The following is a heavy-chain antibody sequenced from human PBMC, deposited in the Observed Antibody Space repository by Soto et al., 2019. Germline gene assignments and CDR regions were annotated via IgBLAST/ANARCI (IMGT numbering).Heavy chain of an antibody. CDR3: TRGPRPISTGTGAY. V-gene: IGHV3-23*01. CDR1: GFTFSSYA. CDR2: ISGGGGST. J-gene: IGHJ4*02. Sequence: PGVSLRLSCAASGFTFSSYAISSVRQAPGKGLEWVSAISGGGGSTYYADSVRGRFTISRDNVNDTLYLQMNNLRAEDSGLYYCTRGPRPISTGTGAYWGQGTQVTVSS. D-gene: IGHD3-10*01.